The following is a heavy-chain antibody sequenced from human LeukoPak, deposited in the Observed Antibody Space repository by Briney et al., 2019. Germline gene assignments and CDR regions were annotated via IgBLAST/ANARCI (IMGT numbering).Heavy chain of an antibody. J-gene: IGHJ4*02. CDR1: GFXFSNFG. CDR2: ISGNGGST. V-gene: IGHV3-64D*06. Sequence: GGSLRLFCLASGFXFSNFGMHWVRQAPGKGLEYVSAISGNGGSTHYADSVKGRFTISRDNSKDTLYLQMTSLKAEDTAVYYCVKEHCSSTSCFYFDYWGQGTLVTVSS. D-gene: IGHD2-2*01. CDR3: VKEHCSSTSCFYFDY.